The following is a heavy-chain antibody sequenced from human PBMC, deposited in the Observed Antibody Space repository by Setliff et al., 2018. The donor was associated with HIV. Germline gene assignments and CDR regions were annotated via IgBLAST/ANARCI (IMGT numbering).Heavy chain of an antibody. Sequence: GGSLRLSCAASGFMFSDHSFHWVRQAPGEGLEWLSYISATGTTVSYADSVRGRFIISRDSVKSELYLQMKSLRVEDTALYYCVRDQLRWPERWDFDFWGQGTLVTVSS. D-gene: IGHD1-26*01. J-gene: IGHJ4*02. V-gene: IGHV3-48*01. CDR3: VRDQLRWPERWDFDF. CDR2: ISATGTTV. CDR1: GFMFSDHS.